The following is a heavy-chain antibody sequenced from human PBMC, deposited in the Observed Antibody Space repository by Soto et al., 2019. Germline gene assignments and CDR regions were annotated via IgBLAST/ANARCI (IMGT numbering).Heavy chain of an antibody. Sequence: GESLKISCKASGYSFTFFWIAWVRQMPGKGLEWMGIIYPRDSDTRYSPSFQGQVSISVDKSISTAYLQWSSLKASDTAMYYCARQDGSGTYYFDIWGQGTMVTVSS. V-gene: IGHV5-51*01. CDR2: IYPRDSDT. CDR3: ARQDGSGTYYFDI. CDR1: GYSFTFFW. D-gene: IGHD3-10*01. J-gene: IGHJ3*02.